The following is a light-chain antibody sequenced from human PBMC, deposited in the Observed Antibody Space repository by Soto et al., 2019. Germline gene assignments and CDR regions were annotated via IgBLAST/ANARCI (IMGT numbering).Light chain of an antibody. CDR1: RSNIGAGYD. J-gene: IGLJ3*02. Sequence: QSVLTQPPSVSGAPGQRVTISCTGSRSNIGAGYDVHWYQQLPGTAPKLLIYGNNNRPSGVPDRFSGSKSGMSASLAITGLQAADEANYYCQSYDNSLSGSRVFGGGTKLTVL. V-gene: IGLV1-40*01. CDR2: GNN. CDR3: QSYDNSLSGSRV.